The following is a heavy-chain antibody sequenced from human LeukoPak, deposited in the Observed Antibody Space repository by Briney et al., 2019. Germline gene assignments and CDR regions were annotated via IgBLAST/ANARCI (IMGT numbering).Heavy chain of an antibody. CDR1: GYTFTSYY. D-gene: IGHD2-2*01. Sequence: ASVKVSCKASGYTFTSYYMHWVRQAPGQGLEWMGIINPSGGSTSYAQKFQGRVTMTRDMSTSTVYMELSRLRSDDTAVYYCARDVRDYQLSDYWGQGTLVTVSS. CDR3: ARDVRDYQLSDY. V-gene: IGHV1-46*01. J-gene: IGHJ4*02. CDR2: INPSGGST.